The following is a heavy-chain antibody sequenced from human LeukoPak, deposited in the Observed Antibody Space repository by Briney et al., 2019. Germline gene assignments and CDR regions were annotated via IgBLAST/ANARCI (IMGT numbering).Heavy chain of an antibody. CDR3: ALLGYCSGGSCYSDDY. CDR1: GGSISSSSYY. V-gene: IGHV4-39*07. D-gene: IGHD2-15*01. CDR2: IYYSGST. J-gene: IGHJ4*02. Sequence: SETLSLTCTVSGGSISSSSYYWGWIRQPPGKGLEWIGSIYYSGSTYYNPSLKSRVTISVDTSKNQFSLKLSSVTAADTAVYYCALLGYCSGGSCYSDDYWGQGTLVTVSS.